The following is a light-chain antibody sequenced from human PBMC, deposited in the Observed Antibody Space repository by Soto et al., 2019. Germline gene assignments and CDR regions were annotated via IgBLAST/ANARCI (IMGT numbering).Light chain of an antibody. CDR2: TAS. V-gene: IGKV3D-15*01. CDR3: QHCQPYGDSPPLT. Sequence: ETVMTQSPATLSVSPGEGATLSCRASQPINNNLAWYQQKPGKAPQRLIYTASTLQSGVPSRFSGSGSGTDFTLTISRLEPEDFAVYYCQHCQPYGDSPPLTFGGGTKVDNK. J-gene: IGKJ4*01. CDR1: QPINNN.